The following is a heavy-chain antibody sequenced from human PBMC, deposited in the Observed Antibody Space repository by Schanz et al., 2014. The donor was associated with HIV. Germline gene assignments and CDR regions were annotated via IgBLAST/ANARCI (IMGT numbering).Heavy chain of an antibody. J-gene: IGHJ3*02. D-gene: IGHD6-13*01. CDR1: GYTFTGYY. CDR2: INPNSGGT. Sequence: QVQLVQSGAEVKKPGASVKVSCKAFGYTFTGYYIHWVRQAPGQGLEWMGWINPNSGGTNHAQVFQGRVTMTRDTSISTAYMEVRSLRSDDTALYFCARDLVDSSTWYDAFDIWGQGTKVTVSS. CDR3: ARDLVDSSTWYDAFDI. V-gene: IGHV1-2*02.